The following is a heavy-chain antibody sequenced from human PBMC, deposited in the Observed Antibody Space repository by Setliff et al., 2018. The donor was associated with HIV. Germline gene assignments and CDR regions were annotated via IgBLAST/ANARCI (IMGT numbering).Heavy chain of an antibody. V-gene: IGHV1-8*02. CDR1: GYTFTNYD. CDR3: ARGHLDYNFWDEVLGNWFDP. Sequence: GASVKVSCKASGYTFTNYDINWVRQAPGQGLEWMGWMNPNSGNTGYAQKFQGRVTMTRNTSIRTAYMELSSLRSEDTAVYYCARGHLDYNFWDEVLGNWFDPWGQGTQVTVSS. D-gene: IGHD3-3*01. J-gene: IGHJ5*02. CDR2: MNPNSGNT.